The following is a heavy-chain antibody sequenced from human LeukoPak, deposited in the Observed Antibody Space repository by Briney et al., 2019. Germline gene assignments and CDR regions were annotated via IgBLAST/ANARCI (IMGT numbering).Heavy chain of an antibody. J-gene: IGHJ4*02. D-gene: IGHD2-15*01. V-gene: IGHV3-23*01. CDR3: AKVDCSGGSCYLLSYFDY. CDR1: GFTFSSYA. Sequence: GGSLRLSCAASGFTFSSYAMSWVRQAPGKGLEWVSAISGSGGSTYYADSVKGRSTISRDNSKNTLYLQMNSLRAEDTAVYYCAKVDCSGGSCYLLSYFDYWGQGTLVTVSS. CDR2: ISGSGGST.